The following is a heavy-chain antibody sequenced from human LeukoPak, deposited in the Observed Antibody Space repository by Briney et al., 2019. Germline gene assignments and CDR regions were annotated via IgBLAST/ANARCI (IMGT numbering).Heavy chain of an antibody. CDR1: GGSISSYY. CDR3: ARTSGPANY. CDR2: SYTSGST. J-gene: IGHJ4*02. D-gene: IGHD6-19*01. Sequence: EALFLTCTVSGGSISSYYWSWIWQPAGKGLEWIGRSYTSGSTNYNPSLKSRVTMSVDTSKNQFSLKLSSVTAADTAVYYCARTSGPANYWGQGTLGSASS. V-gene: IGHV4-4*07.